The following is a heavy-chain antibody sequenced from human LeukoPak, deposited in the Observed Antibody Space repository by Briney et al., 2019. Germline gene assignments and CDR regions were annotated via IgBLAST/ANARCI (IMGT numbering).Heavy chain of an antibody. D-gene: IGHD1/OR15-1a*01. J-gene: IGHJ4*02. CDR2: INTSGGST. CDR1: GYIFTSYY. Sequence: ASVKVSCKASGYIFTSYYIHWERQAPGQGLDWMGIINTSGGSTSHAQTFQGRVTMTMDKSTNTMYMELRSPRSEDTAVYYCARDGEGTTNFDCWGQGTLVTVSS. CDR3: ARDGEGTTNFDC. V-gene: IGHV1-46*01.